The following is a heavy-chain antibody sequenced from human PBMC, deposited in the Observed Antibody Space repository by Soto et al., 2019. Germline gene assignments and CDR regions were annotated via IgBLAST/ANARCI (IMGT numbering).Heavy chain of an antibody. Sequence: QVQLVQSGAEVKKPGSSVKVSCKASGGTFSSYAISWVRQAPGQGLEWMGGIIHIFGTANYAQKFQGRVTITADESTRTAYMELSSLRYEDTAVYYCARGASGIRLFLEWRHYYYYGMYVWGQGTTVTVSS. CDR3: ARGASGIRLFLEWRHYYYYGMYV. J-gene: IGHJ6*02. D-gene: IGHD3-3*01. V-gene: IGHV1-69*01. CDR1: GGTFSSYA. CDR2: IIHIFGTA.